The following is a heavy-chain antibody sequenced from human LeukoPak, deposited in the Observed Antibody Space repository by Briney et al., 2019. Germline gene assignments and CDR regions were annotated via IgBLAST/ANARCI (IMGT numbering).Heavy chain of an antibody. Sequence: GGSLRLSCTASGFIFSNYAMTWVRQAPGKGLEWVSGIDSSGGVTYYAESVRGRFTISRDNSQNTLYLQMNDLRAEDTAAYYCAKASWAGVTTTYFAYWAQGTLVTVSS. D-gene: IGHD1-26*01. CDR2: IDSSGGVT. CDR1: GFIFSNYA. CDR3: AKASWAGVTTTYFAY. V-gene: IGHV3-23*05. J-gene: IGHJ4*02.